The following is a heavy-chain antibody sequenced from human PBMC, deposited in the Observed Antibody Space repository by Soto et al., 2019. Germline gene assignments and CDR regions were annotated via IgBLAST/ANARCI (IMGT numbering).Heavy chain of an antibody. CDR2: ISGSGGST. V-gene: IGHV3-23*01. CDR3: ANMSWGMVRGGKAHMDV. J-gene: IGHJ6*02. Sequence: GSLRLSCAASGFTFSSYAMSWVRQAPGKGLEWVSAISGSGGSTYYADSVKGRFTISRDNSKNTLYLQMNSLRAEDTAVYYCANMSWGMVRGGKAHMDVRGQGTTVTVS. CDR1: GFTFSSYA. D-gene: IGHD3-10*01.